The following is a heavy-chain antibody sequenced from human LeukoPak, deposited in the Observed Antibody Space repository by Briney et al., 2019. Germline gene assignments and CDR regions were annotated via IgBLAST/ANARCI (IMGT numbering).Heavy chain of an antibody. CDR2: SRSKTNRYTT. CDR3: ARRSGIAVAGAFDY. D-gene: IGHD6-19*01. J-gene: IGHJ4*02. CDR1: GFTFSDHY. V-gene: IGHV3-72*01. Sequence: PGGSLRLSCAASGFTFSDHYLDWVRQAPGKGLEWVGRSRSKTNRYTTQYAASVKGRFTISRDDSKNSLYLQMNSLRAEDTAVYYCARRSGIAVAGAFDYWGQGTLVTVSS.